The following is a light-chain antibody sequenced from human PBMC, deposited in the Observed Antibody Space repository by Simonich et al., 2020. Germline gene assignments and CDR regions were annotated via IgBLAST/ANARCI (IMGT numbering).Light chain of an antibody. Sequence: QSALTQPRSVSGSPGQSVTISCTGTSSDVGGYNYFSWYQQHPGKAPKLMIYDVSKRPSGVPDRFSGSKSGNTASLTISGLQAEDEAEYYCCSYAGSYTGVFGGGTKLTVL. V-gene: IGLV2-11*01. CDR2: DVS. CDR1: SSDVGGYNY. CDR3: CSYAGSYTGV. J-gene: IGLJ2*01.